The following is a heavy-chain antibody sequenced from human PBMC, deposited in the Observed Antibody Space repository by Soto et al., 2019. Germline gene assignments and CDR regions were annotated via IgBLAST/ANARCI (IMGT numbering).Heavy chain of an antibody. V-gene: IGHV4-39*01. J-gene: IGHJ4*02. D-gene: IGHD1-7*01. CDR1: GGCISSSSYY. Sequence: SETMSLTCTVSGGCISSSSYYWGLIRQPPGKGLEWIGSIYYSGSTYYNPSLKSRVTISVDTSKNQFALKMSSVTAADTAVYFGIGLGTTIDYWGQGTLVTVSS. CDR3: IGLGTTIDY. CDR2: IYYSGST.